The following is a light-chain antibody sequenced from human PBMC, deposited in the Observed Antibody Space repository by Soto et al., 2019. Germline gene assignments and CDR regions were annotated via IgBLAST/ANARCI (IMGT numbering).Light chain of an antibody. CDR1: QSISSW. Sequence: DIQMTQSPSTLSASVGDRVTIPCRASQSISSWLAWYQQKPGKAPKLLMYKASTLESGVPSRFSGSGSGTEFTLTIRSLQPDDFATYYCQQYNSFPYIFGQGTRLEMK. CDR3: QQYNSFPYI. CDR2: KAS. J-gene: IGKJ2*01. V-gene: IGKV1-5*03.